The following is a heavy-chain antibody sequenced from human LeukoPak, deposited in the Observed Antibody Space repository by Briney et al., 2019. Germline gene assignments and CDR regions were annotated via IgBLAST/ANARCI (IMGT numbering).Heavy chain of an antibody. J-gene: IGHJ4*02. Sequence: GGSLRLSCAASGCTFSSYAIHWVRQAPGKGLEWVAVTSYDGSNKYYADSVKGRFTISRDNSKNTLYLQMNSLRAEDTAVYYCARDRAYYDSSGYNPRLDSWGQGTPVTVSS. D-gene: IGHD3-22*01. CDR3: ARDRAYYDSSGYNPRLDS. CDR2: TSYDGSNK. V-gene: IGHV3-30*04. CDR1: GCTFSSYA.